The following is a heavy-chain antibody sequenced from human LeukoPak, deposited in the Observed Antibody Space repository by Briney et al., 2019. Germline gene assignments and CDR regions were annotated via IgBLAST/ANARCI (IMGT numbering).Heavy chain of an antibody. CDR3: ARDLTGKYYIAY. J-gene: IGHJ4*02. CDR2: IGYSGTNT. CDR1: GFSFSSFG. V-gene: IGHV3-30*02. D-gene: IGHD2-8*02. Sequence: GGSLRLSCAASGFSFSSFGMHWVRQAPGEGLEGVAYIGYSGTNTHYADSVKGRFTISRDNSKTTVHLQMNSLRAADTALYSCARDLTGKYYIAYWGQGTLVTVSS.